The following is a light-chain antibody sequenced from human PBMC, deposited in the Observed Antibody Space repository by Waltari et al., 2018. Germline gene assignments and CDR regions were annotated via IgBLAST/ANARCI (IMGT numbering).Light chain of an antibody. V-gene: IGKV3-20*01. J-gene: IGKJ4*01. CDR3: QHYGTSPPLT. CDR2: GAS. CDR1: QTFIISY. Sequence: EIVLTQSPGTLSLSPGERATLSCRASQTFIISYLAWYQQKPVQAPRLLIYGASTRAAGCPVRFSGSGSGTDFTLTISRLEPEDFAVYYCQHYGTSPPLTFGGATKVEIK.